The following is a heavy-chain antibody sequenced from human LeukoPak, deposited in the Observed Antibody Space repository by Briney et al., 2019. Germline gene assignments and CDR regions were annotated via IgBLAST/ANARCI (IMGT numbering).Heavy chain of an antibody. J-gene: IGHJ4*02. CDR1: GFTFSSYE. D-gene: IGHD6-19*01. V-gene: IGHV3-48*03. CDR2: ISSSGSTI. CDR3: ASHSSGWYSDFDY. Sequence: GGSLRLSCGASGFTFSSYEMNWVRQAPGKGLEWVSYISSSGSTIYYADSVEGRFTISRNNAKNLLYLQMNSLRAEDTAVYYCASHSSGWYSDFDYWGQGTLVTVSS.